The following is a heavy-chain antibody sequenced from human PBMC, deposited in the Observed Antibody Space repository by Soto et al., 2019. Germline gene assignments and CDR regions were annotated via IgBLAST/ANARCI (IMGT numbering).Heavy chain of an antibody. J-gene: IGHJ5*02. CDR2: ISYDGSNK. Sequence: GGSLRLSCAASGFTFSSYGMHWVRQAPGKGLEWVAVISYDGSNKYYADSVKGRFTISRDNSKNTLYLQMNSLRAEDTAVYYCAKTRPGGSSVDYILGSSRPNGFDTRGQGTLVPVSS. V-gene: IGHV3-30*18. CDR3: AKTRPGGSSVDYILGSSRPNGFDT. D-gene: IGHD3-16*02. CDR1: GFTFSSYG.